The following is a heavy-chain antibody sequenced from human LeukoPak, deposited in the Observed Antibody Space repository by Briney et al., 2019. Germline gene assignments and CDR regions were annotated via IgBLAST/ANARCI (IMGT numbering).Heavy chain of an antibody. D-gene: IGHD1-26*01. CDR2: IYYSGST. CDR1: GYSISSGYY. J-gene: IGHJ4*02. CDR3: ARDASSWDSGSYFDY. Sequence: SETLSLTCTVSGYSISSGYYWGWIRQPPGKGLEWIGYIYYSGSTNYNPSLKSRVTISVDTSKNQFSLKLSSVTAADTAVYYCARDASSWDSGSYFDYWGQGTLVTVSS. V-gene: IGHV4-61*01.